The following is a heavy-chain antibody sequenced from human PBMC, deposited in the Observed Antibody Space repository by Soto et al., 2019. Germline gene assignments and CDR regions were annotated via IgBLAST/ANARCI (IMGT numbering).Heavy chain of an antibody. V-gene: IGHV4-39*01. CDR1: GGSISSSSYY. CDR2: IYYSGST. J-gene: IGHJ5*02. Sequence: PSETLSLTCTVSGGSISSSSYYWGWIRQPPGKGLEWIGSIYYSGSTYYNPSLKSRATISVDTSKNQFSLKLSSVTAADTAVYYCARHGGQQWVVTIWFDPWGQGTLVTVSS. D-gene: IGHD6-19*01. CDR3: ARHGGQQWVVTIWFDP.